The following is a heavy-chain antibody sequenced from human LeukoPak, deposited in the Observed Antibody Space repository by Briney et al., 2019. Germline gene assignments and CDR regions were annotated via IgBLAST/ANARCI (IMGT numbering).Heavy chain of an antibody. Sequence: GGSLRLSCAASRFSFSSYWMAWVRQAPGKGLEWVANINQAGTENTYVDSVKGRSTIYTDSAENSLYLQTNSLRAEDTAVYYCARVRGGYYFDYWGQGTLVTVSS. V-gene: IGHV3-7*04. CDR2: INQAGTEN. D-gene: IGHD5-24*01. J-gene: IGHJ4*02. CDR3: ARVRGGYYFDY. CDR1: RFSFSSYW.